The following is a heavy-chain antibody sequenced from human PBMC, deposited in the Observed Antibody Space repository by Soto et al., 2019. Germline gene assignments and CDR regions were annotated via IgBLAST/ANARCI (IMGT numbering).Heavy chain of an antibody. J-gene: IGHJ4*02. D-gene: IGHD5-12*01. CDR3: ARADRWLQFTY. CDR2: INSDGSST. CDR1: GFTFSSYG. V-gene: IGHV3-74*01. Sequence: GGSLRLSCAASGFTFSSYGMHWVRQAPGKGLVWVSRINSDGSSTSYADSVKGRFTISRDNAKNSLYLQMNSLRAEDTALYYCARADRWLQFTYWGQGTLVTVSS.